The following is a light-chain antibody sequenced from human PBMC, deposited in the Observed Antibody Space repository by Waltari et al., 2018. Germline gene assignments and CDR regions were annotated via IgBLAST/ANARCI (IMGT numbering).Light chain of an antibody. V-gene: IGLV1-47*01. CDR3: AAWDDSHYV. J-gene: IGLJ1*01. CDR1: SSNRGMNS. Sequence: QSVLTQPPSASETPGQRVTTSCSGSSSNRGMNSLYGFQHLPGPAPQLLIYRNNPRPSGVPDRFSASKSGTSAALAISGLRSEDEAVYYCAAWDDSHYVFGTGTQVTVL. CDR2: RNN.